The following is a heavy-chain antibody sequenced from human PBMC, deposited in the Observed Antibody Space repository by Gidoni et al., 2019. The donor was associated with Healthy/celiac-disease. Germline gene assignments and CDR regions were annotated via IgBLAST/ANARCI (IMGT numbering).Heavy chain of an antibody. J-gene: IGHJ3*02. CDR1: GFSISSSSYY. D-gene: IGHD3-22*01. CDR3: ARRPYDSSGYYGPEWGAFDI. V-gene: IGHV4-39*01. CDR2: LYYSGRT. Sequence: QLQLQESRPGLVKPSETLSLTCTVSGFSISSSSYYRGWIRQPPGKGLEWIGSLYYSGRTYYNPSLKSRGTISVDTSKNQFSLKRSSVTAADTAVYYCARRPYDSSGYYGPEWGAFDIWGQGTMVTVSS.